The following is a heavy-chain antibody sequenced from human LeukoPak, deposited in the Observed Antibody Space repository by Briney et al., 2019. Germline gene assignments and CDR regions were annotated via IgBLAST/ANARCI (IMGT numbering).Heavy chain of an antibody. V-gene: IGHV4-38-2*01. CDR2: IYHSGST. CDR1: GYSISSGYY. CDR3: ASNTSPSPYYYYYYMDV. D-gene: IGHD2-2*01. J-gene: IGHJ6*03. Sequence: PSETLSLTCAVSGYSISSGYYWGWIRQPPGKGLEWIGSIYHSGSTYYNPSLKSRVTISVDTSKNQFSLKLSSVTAADTAVYYCASNTSPSPYYYYYYMDVWGKGTTVTVSS.